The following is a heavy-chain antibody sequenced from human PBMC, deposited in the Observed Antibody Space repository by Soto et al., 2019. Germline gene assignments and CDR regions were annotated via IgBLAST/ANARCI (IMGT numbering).Heavy chain of an antibody. V-gene: IGHV4-30-4*01. Sequence: PSETLSLTCTVSGASIYNGGYFWSWIRQSPGKGLEWIGHIHNSGSPYNNPSLKSRVTISADTSKNQFSLKLTSGTAADRAVYYWPGGSLTEKFTSWARETLVTVSS. D-gene: IGHD3-10*01. CDR2: IHNSGSP. J-gene: IGHJ5*02. CDR3: PGGSLTEKFTS. CDR1: GASIYNGGYF.